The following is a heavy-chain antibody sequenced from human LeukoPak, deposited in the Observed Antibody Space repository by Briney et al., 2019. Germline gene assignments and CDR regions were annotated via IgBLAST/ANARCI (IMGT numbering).Heavy chain of an antibody. J-gene: IGHJ6*03. CDR1: GDSGSSHY. V-gene: IGHV4-59*02. Sequence: SETLSLTCAVSGDSGSSHYWTWIRQPPGKGLEWIGYISLTGTTNYNPSLKSRVTISVDPFKSQFSLILTSVTAADTAVYYCARIESGGTYFYYYYMDVWAKGPRSPSR. D-gene: IGHD1-26*01. CDR3: ARIESGGTYFYYYYMDV. CDR2: ISLTGTT.